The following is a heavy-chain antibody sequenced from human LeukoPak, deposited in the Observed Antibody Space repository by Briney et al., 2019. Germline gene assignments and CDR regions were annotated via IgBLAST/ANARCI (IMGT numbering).Heavy chain of an antibody. Sequence: GGSLRLSCAASGFTVSSNYMSWVRQVPGKGLEWVSVIYSGGSTYYAGSVKGRFTISRDNSKNTLYLQMNSLRAEDTAVYYCATTGTSGWARFDYWGQGTLVTVSS. D-gene: IGHD6-19*01. V-gene: IGHV3-53*01. CDR2: IYSGGST. J-gene: IGHJ4*02. CDR3: ATTGTSGWARFDY. CDR1: GFTVSSNY.